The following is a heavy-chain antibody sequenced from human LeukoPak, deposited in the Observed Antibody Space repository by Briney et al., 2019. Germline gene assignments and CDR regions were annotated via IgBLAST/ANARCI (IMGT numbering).Heavy chain of an antibody. CDR2: LYSSGST. CDR3: ARSGSGYLRYYFDY. D-gene: IGHD5-12*01. V-gene: IGHV4-39*07. J-gene: IGHJ4*02. Sequence: SETLSLTCAVSGGSISSSTYYWGWIRQPPGKGLEWIGSLYSSGSTYYNPSLKSRVTISVDTSKNQFSLKLSSVTAADTAVYYCARSGSGYLRYYFDYWGQGTLVTVSS. CDR1: GGSISSSTYY.